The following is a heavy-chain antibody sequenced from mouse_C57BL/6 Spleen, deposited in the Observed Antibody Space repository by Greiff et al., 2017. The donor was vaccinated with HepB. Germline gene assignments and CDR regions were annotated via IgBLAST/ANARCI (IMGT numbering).Heavy chain of an antibody. V-gene: IGHV5-9-1*02. CDR2: ISSGGDYI. CDR1: GFTFSSYA. D-gene: IGHD2-2*01. Sequence: DVHLVESGEGLVKPGGSLKLSCAASGFTFSSYAMSWVRQTPEKRLEWVAYISSGGDYIYYADTVKGRFTISRDNARNTLYLQMSSLKSEDTAMYYCTREGGYDGWYFDVWGTGTTVTVSS. CDR3: TREGGYDGWYFDV. J-gene: IGHJ1*03.